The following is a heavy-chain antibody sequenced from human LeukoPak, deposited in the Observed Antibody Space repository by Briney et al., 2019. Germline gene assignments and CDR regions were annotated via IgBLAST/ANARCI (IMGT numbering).Heavy chain of an antibody. Sequence: PGGSLRLSCAASGFTFSSYPLHWVRQAPGKGLEWVTLISYDRSKIYYADSVKGRFTISRDNSKNTLYLQMNSLRAEDTAVYYCARESGWGLPHAFDFWGQGTMVTVSS. CDR3: ARESGWGLPHAFDF. CDR2: ISYDRSKI. J-gene: IGHJ3*01. D-gene: IGHD3-3*01. V-gene: IGHV3-30-3*01. CDR1: GFTFSSYP.